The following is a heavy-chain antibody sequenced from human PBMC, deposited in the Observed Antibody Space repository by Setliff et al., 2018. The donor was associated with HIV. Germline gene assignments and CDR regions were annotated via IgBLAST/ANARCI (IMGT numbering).Heavy chain of an antibody. CDR1: GDSIGDYY. Sequence: ASETLSLTCTVSGDSIGDYYWNWIRQPAGKGLEWSGRVYASAYSNYNPSLKSRVTMSVDTPQNQFSLKLRSVNAADTAVYYCARDWVTRSNYYGSGSPWYFDFWGRGILVTVSS. CDR3: ARDWVTRSNYYGSGSPWYFDF. CDR2: VYASAYS. D-gene: IGHD3-10*01. J-gene: IGHJ2*01. V-gene: IGHV4-4*07.